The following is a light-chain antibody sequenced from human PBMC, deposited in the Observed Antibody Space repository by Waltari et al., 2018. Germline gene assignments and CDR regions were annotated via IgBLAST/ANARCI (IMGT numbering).Light chain of an antibody. CDR1: HSVIHSSKTRSP. J-gene: IGKJ1*01. Sequence: DIQMTQSPSSLSVSLGERATINCKPSHSVIHSSKTRSPLAWYQQKPGQPPKLLIYRASTRQPGVPDRFSGSGSGTDFTLTISTLQAEDVAVYYCHQYCSTPLTFGQGTKVDIK. CDR3: HQYCSTPLT. CDR2: RAS. V-gene: IGKV4-1*01.